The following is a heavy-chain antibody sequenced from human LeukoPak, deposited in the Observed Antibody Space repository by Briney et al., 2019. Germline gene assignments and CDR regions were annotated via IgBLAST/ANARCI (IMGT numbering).Heavy chain of an antibody. Sequence: PSETLSLTCAVYGGSFSGYYWSWIRQPPGKGLEWIGEINHSGSTNYNPSLKSRVTISVDTSKNQFSLKLSSVTAADTAVYYCARDGAGANYFDYWGQGTLVTVSS. V-gene: IGHV4-34*01. CDR3: ARDGAGANYFDY. J-gene: IGHJ4*02. CDR2: INHSGST. CDR1: GGSFSGYY. D-gene: IGHD3-10*01.